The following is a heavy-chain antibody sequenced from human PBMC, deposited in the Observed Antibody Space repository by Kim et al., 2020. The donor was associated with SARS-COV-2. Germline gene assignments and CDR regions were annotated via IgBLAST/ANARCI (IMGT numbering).Heavy chain of an antibody. CDR3: AKATVYGSGIPGY. CDR2: INSDGSST. Sequence: LSLTCAASGFTFSSYWIHWVRQAPGKGLVWVSCINSDGSSTNYADSVKGRFTISRDNAKNTLYLQMNSLRAEDTAVYYCAKATVYGSGIPGYWGQGTLVTVSS. V-gene: IGHV3-74*01. D-gene: IGHD3-10*01. CDR1: GFTFSSYW. J-gene: IGHJ4*02.